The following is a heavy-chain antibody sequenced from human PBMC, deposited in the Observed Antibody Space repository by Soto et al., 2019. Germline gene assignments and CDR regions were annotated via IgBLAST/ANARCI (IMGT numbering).Heavy chain of an antibody. CDR3: ARRIGSLYCSGGSCYPDDAFDI. CDR2: MNPNSGNT. D-gene: IGHD2-15*01. CDR1: GYTFTSYD. Sequence: ASVKVSCKASGYTFTSYDINWVRQATGQGLEWMGWMNPNSGNTGYAQKFQGRVTMTRNTSISTAYMELSSLRSEDTAVYYCARRIGSLYCSGGSCYPDDAFDIWGQGTMVTVSS. J-gene: IGHJ3*02. V-gene: IGHV1-8*01.